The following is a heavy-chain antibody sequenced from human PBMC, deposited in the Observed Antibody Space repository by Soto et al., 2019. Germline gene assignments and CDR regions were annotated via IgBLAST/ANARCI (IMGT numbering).Heavy chain of an antibody. J-gene: IGHJ4*02. D-gene: IGHD3-16*01. CDR1: GFTFSSYW. Sequence: PGGSLRLSCAASGFTFSSYWMHWVRQAPGKGLVWISYISNSSSAMFYADSVRGRFTISRDNAKNSLNLHMNSLRDEDTAVYYCARARGDRDYIWEIHRTLDYWGQGTQVTVSS. CDR3: ARARGDRDYIWEIHRTLDY. CDR2: ISNSSSAM. V-gene: IGHV3-48*02.